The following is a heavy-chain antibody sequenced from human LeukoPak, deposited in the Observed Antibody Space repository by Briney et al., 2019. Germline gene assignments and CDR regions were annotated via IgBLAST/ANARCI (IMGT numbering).Heavy chain of an antibody. V-gene: IGHV3-30-3*01. CDR1: GFTFSSYA. CDR2: ISYDGSNK. J-gene: IGHJ4*02. Sequence: GGSLRLSCAASGFTFSSYAMHWVRQAPGKGLEWVTVISYDGSNKYYADSVKGRFTISRDNSKNTLCLQMNSLRAEDTAVYYCAGTYYYDSSGPGGDYWGQGDLVTVSS. CDR3: AGTYYYDSSGPGGDY. D-gene: IGHD3-22*01.